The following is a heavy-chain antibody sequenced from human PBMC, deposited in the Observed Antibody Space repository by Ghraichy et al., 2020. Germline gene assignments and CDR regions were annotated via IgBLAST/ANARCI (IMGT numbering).Heavy chain of an antibody. Sequence: GGSLRLSCAASGFTFSTYAMTWVRQAPGKGLEWVSGISGSATRTYYADSVKGQFTISRDSSKNTLYLQMNSLRAEDTAVYYCARARVWGGFPPYGMDVWGQGTTVTFSS. CDR1: GFTFSTYA. CDR3: ARARVWGGFPPYGMDV. J-gene: IGHJ6*02. V-gene: IGHV3-23*01. CDR2: ISGSATRT. D-gene: IGHD3-3*01.